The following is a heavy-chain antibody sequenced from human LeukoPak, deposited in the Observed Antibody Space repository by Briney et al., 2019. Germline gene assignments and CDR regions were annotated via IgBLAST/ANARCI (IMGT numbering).Heavy chain of an antibody. V-gene: IGHV3-66*01. Sequence: ETLSLTCAVYGGSFSGYYWSWVRQPPGKGLEWVSVIYGGGNTFYPDSVKGRFTISRDSSKNTVYLQMTSLRAEDTAVYYCARGHDYGDYGAFAYYFDYWGQGTLVTVSS. J-gene: IGHJ4*02. D-gene: IGHD4-17*01. CDR1: GGSFSGYY. CDR2: IYGGGNT. CDR3: ARGHDYGDYGAFAYYFDY.